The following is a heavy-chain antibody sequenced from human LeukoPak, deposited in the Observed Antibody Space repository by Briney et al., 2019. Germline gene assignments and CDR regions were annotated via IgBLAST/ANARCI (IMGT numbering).Heavy chain of an antibody. Sequence: GGSLRLSCAASGFTFSSYAMSWVRQAPGKGLEWGSAISGSGGSTYYADSVNGRFTISRDNSKNTLYLQTNSLRAEDTAVYYCARASRWQPGSFDYWGQGTLVTVSS. J-gene: IGHJ4*02. CDR3: ARASRWQPGSFDY. CDR1: GFTFSSYA. D-gene: IGHD4-23*01. CDR2: ISGSGGST. V-gene: IGHV3-23*01.